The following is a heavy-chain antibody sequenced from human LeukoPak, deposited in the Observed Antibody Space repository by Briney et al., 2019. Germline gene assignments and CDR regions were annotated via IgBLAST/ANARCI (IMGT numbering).Heavy chain of an antibody. CDR2: IYSVGTA. J-gene: IGHJ4*02. CDR1: GFTVSNNY. D-gene: IGHD5-24*01. Sequence: GGSLRLSCAASGFTVSNNYMSWVRQAPGKGLEWISVIYSVGTAYYADSVQGRFSISRDSSKNTLYLRMNSLRADDTAVYYCAGSTDGYNNLDYWGQGTLVTVSS. CDR3: AGSTDGYNNLDY. V-gene: IGHV3-53*01.